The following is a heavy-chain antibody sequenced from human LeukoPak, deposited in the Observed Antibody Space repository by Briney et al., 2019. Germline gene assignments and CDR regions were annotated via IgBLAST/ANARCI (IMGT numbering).Heavy chain of an antibody. V-gene: IGHV4-59*01. CDR1: GGSISSYY. Sequence: PSETLSLTCTVSGGSISSYYWSWIRQPPGKGLEWIGYIYYSGSANYNPSLKSRVTISVDTSKNQFSLKLSSVTAADTAVYYCAREGSNYYGMDVWGQGTTVTVSS. CDR2: IYYSGSA. CDR3: AREGSNYYGMDV. J-gene: IGHJ6*02.